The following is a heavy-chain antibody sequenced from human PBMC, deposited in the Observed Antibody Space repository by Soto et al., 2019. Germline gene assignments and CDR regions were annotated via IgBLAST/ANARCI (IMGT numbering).Heavy chain of an antibody. CDR3: AKGSAAGVPYFFDH. CDR1: GFTFSTYA. V-gene: IGHV3-23*01. J-gene: IGHJ4*02. Sequence: EVQLLESGGGLVQPGESLRLSCVASGFTFSTYAMAWVRQVPGEGLEWVSAITGDTTSTYYADSVKGRFAISRDNSKSNLFLQMTSLRAEDTAVYYCAKGSAAGVPYFFDHWGQGTLVTVSS. D-gene: IGHD6-13*01. CDR2: ITGDTTST.